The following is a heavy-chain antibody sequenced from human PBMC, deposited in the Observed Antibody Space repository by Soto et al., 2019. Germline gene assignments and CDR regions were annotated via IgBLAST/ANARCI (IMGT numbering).Heavy chain of an antibody. J-gene: IGHJ4*02. CDR3: AIDSSGSHFYY. V-gene: IGHV3-30*03. D-gene: IGHD3-22*01. CDR2: ISYDGSNK. CDR1: GFTFSSYG. Sequence: QVQLVESGGGVVQPGRSLRLSCAASGFTFSSYGMHWVREATGKGLEWVAVISYDGSNKYYADSVKGRFTISRDNSKNTLYLQMNRLRAGDTASYYCAIDSSGSHFYYWGQGPLVTVSS.